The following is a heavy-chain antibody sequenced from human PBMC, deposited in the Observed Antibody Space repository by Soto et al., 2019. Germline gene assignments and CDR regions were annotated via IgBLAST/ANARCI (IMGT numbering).Heavy chain of an antibody. V-gene: IGHV3-30*19. CDR2: IWYDGSNK. D-gene: IGHD5-18*01. Sequence: PGGSLRLSCAASGFTFSSYGMHWVRQAPGKGLEWVAVIWYDGSNKYYADSVKGRFTISRDNSKNTLYLQMNSLRAEDTAVYYCASTLDTAYYFDYWGQGTLVTVSS. CDR3: ASTLDTAYYFDY. J-gene: IGHJ4*02. CDR1: GFTFSSYG.